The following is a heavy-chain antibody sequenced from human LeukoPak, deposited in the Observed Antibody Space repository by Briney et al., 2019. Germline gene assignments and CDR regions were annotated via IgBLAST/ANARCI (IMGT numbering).Heavy chain of an antibody. CDR3: ARGDYSDNSRHYWYFDL. CDR2: INSDGRST. D-gene: IGHD3-22*01. CDR1: GVTFSSYW. V-gene: IGHV3-74*01. J-gene: IGHJ2*01. Sequence: PGGSLRLSCAAAGVTFSSYWMHWVRHAPGKGLVWVSRINSDGRSTSYGDSVRCRFTISGDNAKSTLYLQLNSLRAADTAVYYCARGDYSDNSRHYWYFDLWGRGTLVTVSS.